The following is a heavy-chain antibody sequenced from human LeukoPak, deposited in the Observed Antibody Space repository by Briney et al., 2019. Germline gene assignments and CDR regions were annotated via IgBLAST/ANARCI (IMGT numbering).Heavy chain of an antibody. J-gene: IGHJ3*02. V-gene: IGHV1-2*02. Sequence: ASVKVSCKASGYAFTGYYMHWVRQAPGQGLEWMGWINPNSGGTNYAQKFQGRVTMTRDTSISTANMELSRLRSDDTAVYYCAREGPVGRRGGYKKVNDAFDIWGQGTMVTVSS. CDR1: GYAFTGYY. D-gene: IGHD5-24*01. CDR3: AREGPVGRRGGYKKVNDAFDI. CDR2: INPNSGGT.